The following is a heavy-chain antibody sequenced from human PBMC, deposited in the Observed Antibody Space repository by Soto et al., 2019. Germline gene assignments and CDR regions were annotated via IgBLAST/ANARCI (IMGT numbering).Heavy chain of an antibody. J-gene: IGHJ4*02. CDR1: GFTFTSDS. CDR3: ARAAALAGKLDL. V-gene: IGHV3-21*06. CDR2: ISSHGRDI. D-gene: IGHD6-19*01. Sequence: EVQLVETGGGLVKPGGSVGLSCEASGFTFTSDSMTWVRQAPGKGLEWVSSISSHGRDIFYADSVKGRFTISRDNAKDSLHLQMNSLTGEDSAVYYCARAAALAGKLDLWGQGTLVTVSS.